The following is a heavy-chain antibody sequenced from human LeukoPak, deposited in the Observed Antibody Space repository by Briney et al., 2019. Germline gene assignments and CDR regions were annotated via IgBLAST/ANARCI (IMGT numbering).Heavy chain of an antibody. Sequence: PGGSLRLSCAASGFTFSSYSMDWVRQAPGKGLEWVSSISSSSSYIYYADSVKGRFTISRDNAKNSLYLQMNSLRAEDTAVYYCARVGGYCSSTSCYNHAFDIWGQGTMVTVSS. V-gene: IGHV3-21*01. CDR1: GFTFSSYS. D-gene: IGHD2-2*02. CDR3: ARVGGYCSSTSCYNHAFDI. CDR2: ISSSSSYI. J-gene: IGHJ3*02.